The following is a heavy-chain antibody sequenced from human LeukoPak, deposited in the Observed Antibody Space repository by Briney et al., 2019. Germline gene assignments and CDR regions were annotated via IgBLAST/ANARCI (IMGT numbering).Heavy chain of an antibody. CDR3: AKDMSNDWYGGPDY. D-gene: IGHD3-10*01. CDR1: GFTFSSYA. Sequence: GGSLRLSCAASGFTFSSYAMNWVRQAPGRGLEWVSSISGSGYTTHYADSVQGRFTISRDNSNNTLYLQMNSLRVEDTAVYYCAKDMSNDWYGGPDYWGQGTLVTVSS. V-gene: IGHV3-23*01. J-gene: IGHJ4*02. CDR2: ISGSGYTT.